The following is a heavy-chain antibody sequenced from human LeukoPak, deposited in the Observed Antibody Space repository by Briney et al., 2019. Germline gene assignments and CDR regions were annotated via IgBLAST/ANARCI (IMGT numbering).Heavy chain of an antibody. CDR2: INPNSGGT. J-gene: IGHJ6*03. V-gene: IGHV1-2*02. D-gene: IGHD3-10*01. Sequence: GASVKVSCKASGYTFTGYYMHWVRQAPGQGLEWMGWINPNSGGTNYAQKFQGRVTMTRDTSISTAYMDLSRLRSDDTAVYYCARDRARGVRGVDNPNYYYYYYMDVWGKGTTVTVSS. CDR3: ARDRARGVRGVDNPNYYYYYYMDV. CDR1: GYTFTGYY.